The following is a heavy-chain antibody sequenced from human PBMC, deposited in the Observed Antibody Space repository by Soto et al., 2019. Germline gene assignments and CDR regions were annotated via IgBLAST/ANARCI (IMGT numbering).Heavy chain of an antibody. J-gene: IGHJ4*02. CDR2: IYFRGNA. D-gene: IGHD3-9*01. CDR3: ARLEGLATISYYFDF. V-gene: IGHV4-39*01. Sequence: TSETLSLTCSVSGDSINSDKYYWGWIRQPPGKGLEWIGSIYFRGNAYYNPSLQTRVTISLDKSKSQFSLKLNSVTAADSAVYFCARLEGLATISYYFDFWGPGALVTVSS. CDR1: GDSINSDKYY.